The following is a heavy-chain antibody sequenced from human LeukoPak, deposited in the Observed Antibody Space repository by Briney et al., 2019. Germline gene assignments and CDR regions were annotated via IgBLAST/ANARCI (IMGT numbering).Heavy chain of an antibody. D-gene: IGHD3-10*01. CDR3: AGWLCEKLLSHQGLDP. Sequence: SETLSLTCTVSGGSISSYYWSWIRQPPGKGLEWIGYIYYSGSTNYNPSLKSRVTISVATSKNQFSPKLSSVTAAAAAGYYCAGWLCEKLLSHQGLDPWGQGALVIVSS. CDR2: IYYSGST. J-gene: IGHJ5*02. CDR1: GGSISSYY. V-gene: IGHV4-59*01.